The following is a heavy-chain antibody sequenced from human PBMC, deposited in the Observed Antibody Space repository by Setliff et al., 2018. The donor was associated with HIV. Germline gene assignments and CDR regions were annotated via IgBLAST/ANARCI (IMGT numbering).Heavy chain of an antibody. J-gene: IGHJ4*02. V-gene: IGHV4-39*07. CDR1: GGSISSSSYY. CDR3: ARVGYYDSSFDC. D-gene: IGHD3-22*01. Sequence: KASETLSLTCTVSGGSISSSSYYWGWIRQPPGKGLEWIGSIYYSGSTYYNPSLKSRVTISVDTSRNQFSLKLNSVTAADTAVYYCARVGYYDSSFDCWGQGTLVTVSS. CDR2: IYYSGST.